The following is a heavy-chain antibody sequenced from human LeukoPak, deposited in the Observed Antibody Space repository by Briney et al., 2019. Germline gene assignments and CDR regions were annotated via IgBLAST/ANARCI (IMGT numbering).Heavy chain of an antibody. V-gene: IGHV3-48*03. D-gene: IGHD6-19*01. CDR1: GFTFSSYE. CDR3: ATQQWLVSDFDY. Sequence: GGSLRLSCVASGFTFSSYEMNWVRQAPGKGLELPSYICISDSTTHYADSVKGRFTISRDNSKKTLYLQMNSLRAEDTAVYYCATQQWLVSDFDYWGQGTLVTVSS. CDR2: ICISDSTT. J-gene: IGHJ4*02.